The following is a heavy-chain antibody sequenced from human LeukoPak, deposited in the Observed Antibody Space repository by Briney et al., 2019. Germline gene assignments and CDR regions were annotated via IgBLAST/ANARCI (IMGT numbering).Heavy chain of an antibody. Sequence: GGSLRLSCAASGFTFSSYAMSWVRQAPGKGLEWVSSISSSSSYIYYADSVKGRFTISRDNAKNSLYLQMNSLRAEDTAVYYCARDRTGYWVSWGQGTLVTVSS. CDR2: ISSSSSYI. J-gene: IGHJ5*02. D-gene: IGHD3/OR15-3a*01. CDR3: ARDRTGYWVS. V-gene: IGHV3-21*01. CDR1: GFTFSSYA.